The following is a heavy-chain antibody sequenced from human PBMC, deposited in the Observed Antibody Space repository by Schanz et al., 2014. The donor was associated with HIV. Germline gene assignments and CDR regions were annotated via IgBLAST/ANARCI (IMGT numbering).Heavy chain of an antibody. V-gene: IGHV3-33*06. CDR3: AKDANYYDTKYRGKGNYYHYYGMDV. CDR2: IWFDGRNK. D-gene: IGHD3-22*01. J-gene: IGHJ6*02. Sequence: QVQLVESGGGVVQPGRSLRLSCAASGFTFSSYGMHWVRQAPGKGLEWVAVIWFDGRNKYYEDSVKGRFMISRDNSKNTLYLQVKSLRAEDTAVYYCAKDANYYDTKYRGKGNYYHYYGMDVWGQGTTVTVSS. CDR1: GFTFSSYG.